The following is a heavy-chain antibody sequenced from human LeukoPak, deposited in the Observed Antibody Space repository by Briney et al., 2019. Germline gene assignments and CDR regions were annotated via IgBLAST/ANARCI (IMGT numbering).Heavy chain of an antibody. V-gene: IGHV4-39*07. J-gene: IGHJ3*02. CDR3: AREETVSRGAFDI. CDR1: GGSISSSSYY. CDR2: IYYSGST. Sequence: QASETLSLACTVSGGSISSSSYYWGWIRQPPGKGLEWIGSIYYSGSTYYNPSLKSRVTISVDTSKNQFSLKLSSVTAADTAVYYCAREETVSRGAFDIWGQGTMVTVSS. D-gene: IGHD1-14*01.